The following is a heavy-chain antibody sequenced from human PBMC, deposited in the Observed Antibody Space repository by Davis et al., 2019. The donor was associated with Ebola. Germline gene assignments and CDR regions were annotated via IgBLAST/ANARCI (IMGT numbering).Heavy chain of an antibody. CDR2: VILKSGAT. J-gene: IGHJ4*02. D-gene: IGHD4-11*01. V-gene: IGHV1-2*06. CDR1: GYTFTDYN. CDR3: ARGHNYAHEY. Sequence: SVKVSCKASGYTFTDYNIHWLRQAPGQGLEWLGRVILKSGATNYAQKFQGRVTMTRDTSISTVYMELSSLRYDDTADYYCARGHNYAHEYWGQGTLVTVSS.